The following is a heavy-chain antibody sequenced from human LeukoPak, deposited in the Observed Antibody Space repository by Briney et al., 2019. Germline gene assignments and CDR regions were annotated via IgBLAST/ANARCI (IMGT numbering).Heavy chain of an antibody. CDR1: GFTFSSYA. Sequence: GRSLRLSCAASGFTFSSYAMHWVRQPPAKGLEWVAVISYDGSNKYYADSVKGRFTISRDNSKNTLYLQMNSLRAEDTAVYYCARETKQQLVPSFDPWGQGTLVTVSS. D-gene: IGHD6-13*01. J-gene: IGHJ5*02. CDR2: ISYDGSNK. V-gene: IGHV3-30*16. CDR3: ARETKQQLVPSFDP.